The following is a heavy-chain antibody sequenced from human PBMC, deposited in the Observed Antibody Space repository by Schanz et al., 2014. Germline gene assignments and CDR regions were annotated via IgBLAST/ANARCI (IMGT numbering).Heavy chain of an antibody. D-gene: IGHD3-10*01. CDR3: ARVHIAAYHYNSPGAFDI. J-gene: IGHJ3*02. CDR1: GYIFGSHG. Sequence: HLMQSGSEVRKTGASVKVSCKASGYIFGSHGMTWVRQAPGQGPELMGWINAHTGNTQYAQKFQGRVNMTRDTVTTTVHLELTRMRTDDTAIYYCARVHIAAYHYNSPGAFDIWGQGTRVTVSS. CDR2: INAHTGNT. V-gene: IGHV1-18*01.